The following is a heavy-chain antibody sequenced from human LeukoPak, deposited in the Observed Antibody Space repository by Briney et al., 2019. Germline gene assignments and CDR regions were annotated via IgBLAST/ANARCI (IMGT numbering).Heavy chain of an antibody. J-gene: IGHJ4*02. Sequence: PGGSLRLSCAASGFTFSRYSMHWVRQAPGKGLEYVSAISSNGGSTYYANSVKGRFTISRDNSKNTLYLQMNSLRAEDTAVYYCAREPVVVAARDYWGQGTLVTVSS. CDR1: GFTFSRYS. V-gene: IGHV3-64*01. CDR2: ISSNGGST. CDR3: AREPVVVAARDY. D-gene: IGHD2-15*01.